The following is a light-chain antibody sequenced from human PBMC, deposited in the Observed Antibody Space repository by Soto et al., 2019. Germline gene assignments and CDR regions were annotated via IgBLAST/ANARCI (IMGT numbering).Light chain of an antibody. CDR3: QQSYSTPR. Sequence: DIQMTQSPSPLSASVGDRVTITCRASQTIRNYLNWYQQKPGEAPKLLIYAASRLQSGVPSMFSGSGSGTDFTLTINTLQPEDIATYYCQQSYSTPRFGGGTKVEIK. J-gene: IGKJ4*01. CDR1: QTIRNY. V-gene: IGKV1-39*01. CDR2: AAS.